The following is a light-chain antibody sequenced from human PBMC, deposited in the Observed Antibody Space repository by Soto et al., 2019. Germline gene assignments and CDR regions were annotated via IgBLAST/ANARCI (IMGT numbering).Light chain of an antibody. J-gene: IGKJ1*01. CDR3: QQSFSTLRT. CDR1: QSISGY. CDR2: SAS. Sequence: DIPMTQSPSTLSASLGDRVTITCRASQSISGYLNWYQQKPGKAPKLLIYSASSLQSGVPPRFSGSGSGTDFTLTISSLQPEDFATYYCQQSFSTLRTFGQGTKVDI. V-gene: IGKV1-39*01.